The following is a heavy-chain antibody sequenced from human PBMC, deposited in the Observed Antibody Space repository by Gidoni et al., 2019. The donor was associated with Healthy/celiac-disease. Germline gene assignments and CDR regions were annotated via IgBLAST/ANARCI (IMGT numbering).Heavy chain of an antibody. J-gene: IGHJ4*02. D-gene: IGHD4-17*01. Sequence: EVQLVESGGGLVQPGGSLRLSCAASGFTFSSYSMNWVRQAPGKGLEWVSYISSSSSTIYYADSVKGRFTISRDNAKNSLYLQMNSLRDEDTAVYYCARDRPFYGDYANGFDYWGQGTLVTVSS. V-gene: IGHV3-48*02. CDR1: GFTFSSYS. CDR2: ISSSSSTI. CDR3: ARDRPFYGDYANGFDY.